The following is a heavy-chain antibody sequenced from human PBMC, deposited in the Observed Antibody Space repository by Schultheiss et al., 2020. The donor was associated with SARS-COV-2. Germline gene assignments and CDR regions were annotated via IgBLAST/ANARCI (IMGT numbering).Heavy chain of an antibody. V-gene: IGHV3-21*05. CDR3: ATESLGVYCSSTSCIDY. D-gene: IGHD2-2*01. Sequence: GGSLRLSCAASGFTFSSYAMHWVRQAPGKGLEWVSYISSSSSYIYYADSVKGRFTISRDNAKNSLYLQMNSLRAEDTAVYYCATESLGVYCSSTSCIDYWGQGTLVTVSS. J-gene: IGHJ4*02. CDR2: ISSSSSYI. CDR1: GFTFSSYA.